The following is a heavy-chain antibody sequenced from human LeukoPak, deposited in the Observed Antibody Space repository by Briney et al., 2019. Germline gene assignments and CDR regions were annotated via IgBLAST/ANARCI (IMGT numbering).Heavy chain of an antibody. CDR1: GFTVSNNY. D-gene: IGHD6-13*01. J-gene: IGHJ3*02. V-gene: IGHV3-66*01. CDR3: ASPGYSSSWRDSDAFDI. CDR2: IYSGGST. Sequence: GGSLRLSCAASGFTVSNNYMSWVRQAPGKGLEWVSVIYSGGSTYYADSVKGRFTISRDNSKNTLYLQMNSLRAEDTAVYYCASPGYSSSWRDSDAFDIWGQGTMVTVSS.